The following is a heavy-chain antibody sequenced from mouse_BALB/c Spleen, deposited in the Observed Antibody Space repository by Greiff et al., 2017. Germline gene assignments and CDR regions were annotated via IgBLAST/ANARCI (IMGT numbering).Heavy chain of an antibody. CDR3: ARHEGVAYYFDY. CDR1: GFTFSSYG. D-gene: IGHD1-1*02. V-gene: IGHV5-6*01. Sequence: EVKLVESGGDLVKPGGSLKLSCAASGFTFSSYGMSWVRQTPDKRLEWVATISSGGSYTYYPDSVKGRFTISRDNAKNTLYLQMSSLKSEDTAMYYCARHEGVAYYFDYWGQGTTLTVSS. J-gene: IGHJ2*01. CDR2: ISSGGSYT.